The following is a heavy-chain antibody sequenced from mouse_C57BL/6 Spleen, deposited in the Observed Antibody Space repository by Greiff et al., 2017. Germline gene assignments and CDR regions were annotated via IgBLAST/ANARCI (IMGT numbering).Heavy chain of an antibody. D-gene: IGHD1-1*01. CDR1: GYTFTSYW. CDR2: IYPGSGST. CDR3: AREMVTTVVATNYYAMDY. V-gene: IGHV1-55*01. Sequence: QVQLQQPGAELVKPGASVKMSCKASGYTFTSYWITWVKQRPGQGLEWIGDIYPGSGSTNYNEKFKSKATLTVDTSSSTAYMQLSSLTSEDSAVYYCAREMVTTVVATNYYAMDYWGQGTSVTVSS. J-gene: IGHJ4*01.